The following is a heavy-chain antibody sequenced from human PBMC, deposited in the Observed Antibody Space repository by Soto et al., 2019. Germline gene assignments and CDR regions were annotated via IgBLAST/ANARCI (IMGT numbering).Heavy chain of an antibody. J-gene: IGHJ4*02. Sequence: ASVKVSCKASGGTFSSYAISWVRQAPGQGLEWMGGIIPIFGTANYAQKFQGRVTITADESTSTAYMELSSLRSEDTAVYYCARGSSAKPNDYFVYWGQGTLVTVSS. V-gene: IGHV1-69*13. CDR2: IIPIFGTA. CDR3: ARGSSAKPNDYFVY. CDR1: GGTFSSYA.